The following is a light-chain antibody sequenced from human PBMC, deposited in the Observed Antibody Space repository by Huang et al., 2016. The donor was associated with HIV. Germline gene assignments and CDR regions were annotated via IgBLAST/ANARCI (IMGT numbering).Light chain of an antibody. Sequence: DIQMTQSPSSLSASVGDRVTITCRARQSLSSYLNWYQQKPGQAPKLLIYATSSLQSGVPSRFRGSGSGTDFTLTISSLQPEDFATYYCQQSYSTPFTFGPGTKVDIK. V-gene: IGKV1-39*01. CDR2: ATS. CDR1: QSLSSY. CDR3: QQSYSTPFT. J-gene: IGKJ3*01.